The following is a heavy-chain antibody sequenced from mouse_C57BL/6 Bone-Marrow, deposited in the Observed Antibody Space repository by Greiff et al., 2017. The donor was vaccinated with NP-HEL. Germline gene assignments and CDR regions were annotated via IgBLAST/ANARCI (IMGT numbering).Heavy chain of an antibody. CDR3: TRRSGSSWFAY. CDR2: IWSGGST. Sequence: VMLVESGPGLVQPSQSLSITCTVSGFSLTSYGVHWVRQSPGKGLEWLGGIWSGGSTDYNAAFISRLSISKNNSKSQVFFKMNSLQADNTAVYCCTRRSGSSWFAYWGQGTLVTVSA. V-gene: IGHV2-2*01. J-gene: IGHJ3*01. D-gene: IGHD1-1*01. CDR1: GFSLTSYG.